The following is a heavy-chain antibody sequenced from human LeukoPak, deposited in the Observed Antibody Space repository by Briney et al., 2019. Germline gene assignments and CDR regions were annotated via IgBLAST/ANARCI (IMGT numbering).Heavy chain of an antibody. V-gene: IGHV5-51*01. D-gene: IGHD6-6*01. CDR3: ARHPASLAAWPYYFDF. J-gene: IGHJ4*02. Sequence: GESLKISCKGSGYRFATYWIGWVRQMPGKGLEWMGIIYPRDPDTRYSASFQGHVTISADTSTNTAYLQWTNLSVSDTAMYYCARHPASLAAWPYYFDFWGQGALVSVSS. CDR1: GYRFATYW. CDR2: IYPRDPDT.